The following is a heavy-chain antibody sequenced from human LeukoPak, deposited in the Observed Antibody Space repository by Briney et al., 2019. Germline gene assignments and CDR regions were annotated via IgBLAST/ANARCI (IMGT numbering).Heavy chain of an antibody. J-gene: IGHJ6*04. CDR1: GYTFTSYG. D-gene: IGHD3-9*01. CDR3: ARTGENIRYFDCLWPPDYYYGMDV. V-gene: IGHV1-18*04. Sequence: ASVKVSCKASGYTFTSYGISWVRQAPGQGLEWMGWISAYNGNTNYAQKLQGRVTMTTDTSTSTAYMELRSLRSDDTAVYYGARTGENIRYFDCLWPPDYYYGMDVWGKGTRSPSPQ. CDR2: ISAYNGNT.